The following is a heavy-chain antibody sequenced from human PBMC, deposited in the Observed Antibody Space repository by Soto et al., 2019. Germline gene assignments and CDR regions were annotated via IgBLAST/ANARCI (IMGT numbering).Heavy chain of an antibody. J-gene: IGHJ6*02. D-gene: IGHD7-27*01. CDR1: GFTFTRHV. Sequence: QEQLMESGGGVVQPGRSLRVSCVASGFTFTRHVIHWVRLAPGKGLEWVAAISKDGGTQYYTDSVKGRLTISRDNSKSTVSLQMNSLRAEDTAVYYLAREVPHWGGSLDVWGQGTTVTVSS. V-gene: IGHV3-30-3*01. CDR2: ISKDGGTQ. CDR3: AREVPHWGGSLDV.